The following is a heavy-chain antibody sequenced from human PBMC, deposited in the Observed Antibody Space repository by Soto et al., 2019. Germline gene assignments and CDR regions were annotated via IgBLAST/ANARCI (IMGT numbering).Heavy chain of an antibody. CDR1: GYTFTSYC. CDR3: ARGSSIAAAGGSRDFDY. D-gene: IGHD6-13*01. CDR2: ISAYNGNT. V-gene: IGHV1-18*01. J-gene: IGHJ4*02. Sequence: ASVKVSCKASGYTFTSYCISWVRQAPGQGLEWMGWISAYNGNTNYAQKLQGRVTMTTDTSTSTAYMELRSLRSDDTAVYYCARGSSIAAAGGSRDFDYWGQGTLVTVSS.